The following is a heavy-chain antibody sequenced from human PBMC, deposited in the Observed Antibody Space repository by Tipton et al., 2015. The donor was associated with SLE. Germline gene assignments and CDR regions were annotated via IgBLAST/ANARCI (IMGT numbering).Heavy chain of an antibody. D-gene: IGHD1-7*01. J-gene: IGHJ6*03. CDR2: VDNSGST. CDR1: GGSISTYY. Sequence: TLSLTCSVSGGSISTYYWNWIRQPPGKGLEWIGYVDNSGSTNYNPSLASRLTMSIVTSESQFSLRLTSVTAADAAVYYCTRASWTWNSGYMDVWGKGTTVSVSS. CDR3: TRASWTWNSGYMDV. V-gene: IGHV4-59*12.